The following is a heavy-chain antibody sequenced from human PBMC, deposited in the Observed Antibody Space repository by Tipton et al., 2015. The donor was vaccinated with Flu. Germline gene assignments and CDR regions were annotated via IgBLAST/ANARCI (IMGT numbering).Heavy chain of an antibody. J-gene: IGHJ4*02. CDR3: ARDYFTVMKGGSADY. V-gene: IGHV1-18*04. Sequence: QSGAEVKKPGASVKVSCKASGYTFATYGITWVRQAPGQGLEWMGWSSAYNGHTNYAQKLQGRVTMTTDTSTSTAYMDLRSLRPDDTAVYYCARDYFTVMKGGSADYWGQGTLVTVSS. CDR1: GYTFATYG. CDR2: SSAYNGHT. D-gene: IGHD4-17*01.